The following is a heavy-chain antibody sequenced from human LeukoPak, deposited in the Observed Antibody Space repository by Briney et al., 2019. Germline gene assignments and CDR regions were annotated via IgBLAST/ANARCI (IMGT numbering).Heavy chain of an antibody. Sequence: PGGSLRLSCAASGFTFSSYAMHWVRQAPGKGLEWVAVISYDGSNKYYADSVKGRFTISRDNSKNTLYLQMNSLRAEDTAVYYCARAGILTGYYRYYFDYWGQGTLVTVSS. CDR3: ARAGILTGYYRYYFDY. CDR2: ISYDGSNK. J-gene: IGHJ4*02. CDR1: GFTFSSYA. V-gene: IGHV3-30*14. D-gene: IGHD3-9*01.